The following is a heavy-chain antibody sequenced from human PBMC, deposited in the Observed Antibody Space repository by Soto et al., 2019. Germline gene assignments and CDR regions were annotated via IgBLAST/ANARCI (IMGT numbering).Heavy chain of an antibody. V-gene: IGHV3-15*01. D-gene: IGHD2-21*02. CDR2: IKSKTDGGTT. J-gene: IGHJ3*02. CDR3: TTDPVGDYYDAFDI. CDR1: GFTFSNAW. Sequence: GGSLRLSCAASGFTFSNAWMSWVRQAPGKGLEWVGRIKSKTDGGTTDYAAPVKGRFTISRDDSKNTLYLQMNSLKTEDTAVYYCTTDPVGDYYDAFDIWGQGTMVTVSS.